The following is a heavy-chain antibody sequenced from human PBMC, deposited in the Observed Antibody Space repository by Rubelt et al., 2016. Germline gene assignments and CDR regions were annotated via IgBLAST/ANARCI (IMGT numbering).Heavy chain of an antibody. CDR1: GYTFTGYY. Sequence: QVQLVQSGAEVKKPGASVKVSCKASGYTFTGYYMHWVRQAPGQGLEWMGWINPNSGGTNYAEKLHGWVTMTRDTSISTAYMELGRRRSDDTAVDYCARGSWFRGAFDIWGQGTMVTVSS. CDR3: ARGSWFRGAFDI. V-gene: IGHV1-2*04. D-gene: IGHD6-13*01. J-gene: IGHJ3*02. CDR2: INPNSGGT.